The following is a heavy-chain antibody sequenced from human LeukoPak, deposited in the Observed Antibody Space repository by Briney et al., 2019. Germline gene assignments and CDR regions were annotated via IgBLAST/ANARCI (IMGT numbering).Heavy chain of an antibody. CDR2: IYYSGST. Sequence: SETLSLTCTVSGGSISSSSYYWGWIRQPPGKGLEWIGSIYYSGSTYYNPSLKSRVTISVDTSKNQFSLKLSSVTAADTAVYYCASNSGLYIAFYIRGQGTMVTGSS. CDR1: GGSISSSSYY. CDR3: ASNSGLYIAFYI. V-gene: IGHV4-39*01. J-gene: IGHJ3*02. D-gene: IGHD6-19*01.